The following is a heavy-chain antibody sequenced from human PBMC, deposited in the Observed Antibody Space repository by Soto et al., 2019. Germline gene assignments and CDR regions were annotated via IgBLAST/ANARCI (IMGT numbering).Heavy chain of an antibody. Sequence: GGSLRLSCAASGFTFSSRAMSWVRQAPGKGLEWVSGISGSGDSTYYADSVKGRFTISRDNSKNTLYLQMNSLRVEDTAIYYCAFTSYYDSSGYYSFGYWGQGTLVTV. CDR3: AFTSYYDSSGYYSFGY. CDR2: ISGSGDST. D-gene: IGHD3-22*01. V-gene: IGHV3-23*01. CDR1: GFTFSSRA. J-gene: IGHJ4*02.